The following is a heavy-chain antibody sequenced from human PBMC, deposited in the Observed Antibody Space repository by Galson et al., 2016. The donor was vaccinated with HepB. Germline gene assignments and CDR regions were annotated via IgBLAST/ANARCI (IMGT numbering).Heavy chain of an antibody. CDR3: ARNFGDYIDY. V-gene: IGHV1-8*01. Sequence: SVKVSCKASGYTFTTYDVNWVRQAPGQGLEWMGWMNPKTGNPGYAQIFQGRVTMTRDTSMSTAYTELFSLRSADTAVYYCARNFGDYIDYWGQGTLVTVSS. CDR1: GYTFTTYD. CDR2: MNPKTGNP. J-gene: IGHJ4*02. D-gene: IGHD3-10*01.